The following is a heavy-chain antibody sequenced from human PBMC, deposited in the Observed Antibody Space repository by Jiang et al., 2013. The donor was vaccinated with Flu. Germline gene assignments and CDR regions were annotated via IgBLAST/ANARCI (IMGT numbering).Heavy chain of an antibody. D-gene: IGHD6-13*01. V-gene: IGHV6-1*01. CDR1: GDSVSSNSGT. CDR3: ARVPAIGIAAAGYFDY. CDR2: TYYRSKWFN. J-gene: IGHJ4*02. Sequence: TLSLTCAISGDSVSSNSGTWNWIRQSPSRGLEWLGRTYYRSKWFNDYAVSVKSRITINPDTSRNQFSLQLNSVTPEDTAVYYCARVPAIGIAAAGYFDYWGQGTLVTVSS.